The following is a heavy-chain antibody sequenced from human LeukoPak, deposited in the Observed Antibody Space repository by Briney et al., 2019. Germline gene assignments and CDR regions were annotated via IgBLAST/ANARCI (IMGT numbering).Heavy chain of an antibody. Sequence: GSLRLSCAASGFTFSSYGMHWVRQAPGKGLEWVAVIWYDGSNKYYADSVKGRFTISRDNSKNTLYLQMNSLRAEDTAVYYCAREGFYCSSTSCYIIDPWGQGTLVTVSS. CDR3: AREGFYCSSTSCYIIDP. V-gene: IGHV3-33*01. CDR2: IWYDGSNK. J-gene: IGHJ5*02. CDR1: GFTFSSYG. D-gene: IGHD2-2*02.